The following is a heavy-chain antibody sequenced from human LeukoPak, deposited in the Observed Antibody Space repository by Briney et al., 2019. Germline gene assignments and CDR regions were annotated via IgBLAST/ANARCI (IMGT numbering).Heavy chain of an antibody. V-gene: IGHV4-4*07. Sequence: SETLSLTCTVSGGSISSYYWSWIRQPAGKGLEWIGRIHTTWGTRYNPSLKSRITMSVDASKNTFSLKLTSVTAADTAVYYCARDLALGYCPSSSCSSPLFDYWGQGTLVTVSS. CDR2: IHTTWGT. J-gene: IGHJ4*02. CDR1: GGSISSYY. CDR3: ARDLALGYCPSSSCSSPLFDY. D-gene: IGHD2-2*01.